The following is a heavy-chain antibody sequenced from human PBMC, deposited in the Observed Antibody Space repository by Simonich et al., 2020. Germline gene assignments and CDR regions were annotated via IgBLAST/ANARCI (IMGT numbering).Heavy chain of an antibody. J-gene: IGHJ4*02. CDR3: ARLPDY. CDR2: IYYSGST. V-gene: IGHV4-59*08. Sequence: QVQLQESGPGLVKPSETLSLPCTVPGASISSYYWSWIRQPPGKGLEWIGYIYYSGSTNYNPSLKSRVTISVDTSKNQFSLKLSSVTAADTAVYYCARLPDYWGQGTLVTVSS. CDR1: GASISSYY.